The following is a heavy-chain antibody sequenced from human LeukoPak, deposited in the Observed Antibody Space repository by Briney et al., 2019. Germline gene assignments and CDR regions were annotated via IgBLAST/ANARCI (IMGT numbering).Heavy chain of an antibody. CDR3: ARERRGYDILTGYYIWWFDP. CDR1: GYTFTGYY. CDR2: INPNSGGT. J-gene: IGHJ5*02. D-gene: IGHD3-9*01. Sequence: ASVKVSCKASGYTFTGYYMHWVRQAPGQGLEWMGWINPNSGGTNYAQKFQGRVTMTRDTSISTAYMELSRLRSDDTAVYYCARERRGYDILTGYYIWWFDPWGQGTLVTVSS. V-gene: IGHV1-2*02.